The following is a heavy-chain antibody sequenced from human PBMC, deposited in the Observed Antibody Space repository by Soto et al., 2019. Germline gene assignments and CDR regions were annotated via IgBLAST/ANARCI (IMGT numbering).Heavy chain of an antibody. Sequence: QVQLVQSGAEVKKPGSSVKVSCKASGGTFSSYAISWVRQAPGQGLEWMGGIIPIFGTANYAQKFQGRVTITADEYTSTAYMELSSLRSEDTDVYCCARHVPAAGYYYGMDVWGQGTTVTVSS. D-gene: IGHD2-2*01. CDR3: ARHVPAAGYYYGMDV. CDR1: GGTFSSYA. J-gene: IGHJ6*02. V-gene: IGHV1-69*12. CDR2: IIPIFGTA.